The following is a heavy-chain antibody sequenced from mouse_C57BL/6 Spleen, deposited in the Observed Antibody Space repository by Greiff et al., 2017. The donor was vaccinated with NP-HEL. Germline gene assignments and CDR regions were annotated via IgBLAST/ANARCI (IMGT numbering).Heavy chain of an antibody. D-gene: IGHD1-1*01. Sequence: EVQLQQSGPELVKPGASVKIPCKASRYTFTDYNMDWVKQSHGKSLEWIGDINPNNGGTIYNQKFKGKATLTVDKSSSTAYMELRSLTSEDTAVYYCARGDHYYGSSYGYFDVWGTGTTVTVSS. CDR1: RYTFTDYN. CDR2: INPNNGGT. J-gene: IGHJ1*03. CDR3: ARGDHYYGSSYGYFDV. V-gene: IGHV1-18*01.